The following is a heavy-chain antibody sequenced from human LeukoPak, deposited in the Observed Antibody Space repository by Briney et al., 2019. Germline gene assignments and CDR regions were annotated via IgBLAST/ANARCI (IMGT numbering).Heavy chain of an antibody. CDR1: GGSFSGYY. J-gene: IGHJ6*02. V-gene: IGHV4-34*01. D-gene: IGHD3-22*01. CDR3: ARERSRYYYDSSRSMDV. CDR2: INHSGST. Sequence: SETLSLTCAVYGGSFSGYYWSWIRQPPGKGLEWIGEINHSGSTNYNPSLKSRVTISVDMSKNQFSLKLSSVTAADTAVYYCARERSRYYYDSSRSMDVWGQGTTVTVSS.